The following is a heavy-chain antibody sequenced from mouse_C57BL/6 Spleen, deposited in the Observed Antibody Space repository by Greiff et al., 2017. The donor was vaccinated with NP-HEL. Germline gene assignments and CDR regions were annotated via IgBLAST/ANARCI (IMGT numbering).Heavy chain of an antibody. Sequence: VKLQQSGPELVKPGASVKISCKASGYAFSSSWMNWVKQRPGKGLEWIGRIYPGDGDTTYNGKFKGKATLTADKSSSTAYMQLSSLTSEDSAVYFCASQPGWFAYWGQGTLVTVSA. CDR2: IYPGDGDT. J-gene: IGHJ3*01. CDR3: ASQPGWFAY. D-gene: IGHD6-1*01. CDR1: GYAFSSSW. V-gene: IGHV1-82*01.